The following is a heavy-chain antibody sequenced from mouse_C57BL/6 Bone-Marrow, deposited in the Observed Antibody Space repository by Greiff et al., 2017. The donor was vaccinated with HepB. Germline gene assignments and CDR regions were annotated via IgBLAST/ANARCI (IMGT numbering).Heavy chain of an antibody. Sequence: VQRVESGAELARPGASVKMSCKASGYTFTSYTMHWVKQRPGQGLEWIGYINPSSGYTKYNQKFKDKATLTADKSSSTAYMQLSSLTSEDSAVYYCARSDYDYDGGFAYWGQGTLVTVSA. V-gene: IGHV1-4*01. J-gene: IGHJ3*01. D-gene: IGHD2-4*01. CDR2: INPSSGYT. CDR3: ARSDYDYDGGFAY. CDR1: GYTFTSYT.